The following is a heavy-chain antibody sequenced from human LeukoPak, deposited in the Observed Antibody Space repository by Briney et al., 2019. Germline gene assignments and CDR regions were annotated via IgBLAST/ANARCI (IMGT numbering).Heavy chain of an antibody. CDR2: ISGVGETT. J-gene: IGHJ4*02. CDR1: VFTFNNYS. Sequence: GGSLRLSCAASVFTFNNYSMNWLRQAPPRAREWVASISGVGETTYYADSAKGRFTISRDNSQNTLYLQMNSLRDEDTAVYYCARDYADYVGYFFFDYWGQGTLVTVSS. CDR3: ARDYADYVGYFFFDY. V-gene: IGHV3-23*01. D-gene: IGHD4-17*01.